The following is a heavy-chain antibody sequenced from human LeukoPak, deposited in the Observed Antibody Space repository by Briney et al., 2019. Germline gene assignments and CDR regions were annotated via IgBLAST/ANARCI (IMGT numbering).Heavy chain of an antibody. V-gene: IGHV4-59*01. CDR3: ARVVGSGWNYFDS. Sequence: SETLSLTCTVSGGSISSYYWSWLRQPPGKGLEWIAYRHHSGSSNYNPSLESRVTVSVDTSNNQFSLRVTSVTAADTAVYYCARVVGSGWNYFDSWGQGTLVTASS. D-gene: IGHD6-19*01. CDR2: RHHSGSS. J-gene: IGHJ4*02. CDR1: GGSISSYY.